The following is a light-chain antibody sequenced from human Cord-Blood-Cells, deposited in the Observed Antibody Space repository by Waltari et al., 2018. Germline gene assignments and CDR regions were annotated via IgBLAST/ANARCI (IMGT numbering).Light chain of an antibody. J-gene: IGLJ1*01. Sequence: QSVLTQPPSASGTPGQRVTISCSGSSSNIGSNYVYWYQQLPGTAPKLLIYRNNRRPSGVPDRFPGSKSGTSASLAISGLRSEDEADYYCAAWDDSLSGYVFGTGTKVTVL. CDR2: RNN. V-gene: IGLV1-47*01. CDR1: SSNIGSNY. CDR3: AAWDDSLSGYV.